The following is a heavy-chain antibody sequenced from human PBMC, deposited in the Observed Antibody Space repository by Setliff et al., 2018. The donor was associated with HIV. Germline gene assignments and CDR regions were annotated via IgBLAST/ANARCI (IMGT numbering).Heavy chain of an antibody. J-gene: IGHJ4*02. CDR2: IYYSGST. CDR3: ARHEPTLGYCSSTSCYWAI. V-gene: IGHV4-38-2*01. Sequence: NPSETLSLTCAVSGYSISSGYYWGWIRQPPGKGLEWIGSIYYSGSTYYNPSLRSRVTISGDMSKNQFSLNLSSVTAADTAVYYCARHEPTLGYCSSTSCYWAIWGQGTLVTVSS. CDR1: GYSISSGYY. D-gene: IGHD2-2*01.